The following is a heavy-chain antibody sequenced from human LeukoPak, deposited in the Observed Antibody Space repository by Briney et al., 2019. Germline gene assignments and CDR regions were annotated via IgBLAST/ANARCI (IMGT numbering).Heavy chain of an antibody. CDR2: IGGRGGST. D-gene: IGHD3-16*01. CDR3: GKEGGA. CDR1: GFRFSDFT. J-gene: IGHJ5*02. Sequence: GGSLRLSCSASGFRFSDFTMTWVRQAPGKGPEWVSAIGGRGGSTYYADSLGGRFTISRDNSKDMVYLQMNSLKVEDTATYYCGKEGGAWGQGTKVTVSS. V-gene: IGHV3-23*01.